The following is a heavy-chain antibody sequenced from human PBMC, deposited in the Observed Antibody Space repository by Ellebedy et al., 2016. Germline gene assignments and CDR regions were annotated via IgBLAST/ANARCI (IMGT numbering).Heavy chain of an antibody. D-gene: IGHD2-8*01. CDR2: LYNSGST. Sequence: GGSLRLSCAASGFTVSSNYMSWVRQAPGKGLEWVSALYNSGSTYYADSVKGRFTISRDNSKNTLYLQMSSLRAEDTAVYYCARSRNIVLNDYWGQGTLVTVSS. V-gene: IGHV3-53*01. J-gene: IGHJ4*02. CDR1: GFTVSSNY. CDR3: ARSRNIVLNDY.